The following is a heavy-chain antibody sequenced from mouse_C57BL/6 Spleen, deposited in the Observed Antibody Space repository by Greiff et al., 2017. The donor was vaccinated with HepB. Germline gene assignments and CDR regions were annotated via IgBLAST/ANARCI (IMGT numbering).Heavy chain of an antibody. CDR3: ARGEGDYYGYYAMDY. V-gene: IGHV1-55*01. CDR2: IYPGSGST. CDR1: GYTFTSYW. J-gene: IGHJ4*01. D-gene: IGHD1-1*01. Sequence: QVQLQQPGAELVKPGASVKMSCKASGYTFTSYWITWVKQRPGQGLEWIGDIYPGSGSTNYNEKFKSKATLTVDTSSSTAYMQLSSLTSEDSAVYYCARGEGDYYGYYAMDYWGQGTSVTVSS.